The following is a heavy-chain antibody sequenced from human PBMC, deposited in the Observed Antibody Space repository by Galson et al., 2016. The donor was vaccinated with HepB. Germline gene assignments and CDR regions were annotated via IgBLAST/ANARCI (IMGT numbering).Heavy chain of an antibody. CDR1: GFTFSRNG. V-gene: IGHV3-33*01. J-gene: IGHJ4*02. D-gene: IGHD2/OR15-2a*01. CDR3: ASVAPILAPTLDY. CDR2: IWYDGSNK. Sequence: SLRLSCAASGFTFSRNGMHWVRQAPGKGLEWVAVIWYDGSNKYHADSVKGRFTISRDNSKNTLYLQMNGLRAEDTAVYYCASVAPILAPTLDYWGQGTLVTVSS.